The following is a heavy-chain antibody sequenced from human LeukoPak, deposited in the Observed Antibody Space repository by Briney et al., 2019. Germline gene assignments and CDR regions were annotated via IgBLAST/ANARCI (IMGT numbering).Heavy chain of an antibody. Sequence: SETLSLTCTVSGGSISSSGYYWGWIRQPPGKGLEWIGSIYYSGSTYYNPSLKSRVTISVDTSKNQFSLKLSSVTAADTAVYYCARQNRRIVVPAARYAFDIWGQGTMVTVYS. CDR1: GGSISSSGYY. CDR3: ARQNRRIVVPAARYAFDI. D-gene: IGHD2-2*01. CDR2: IYYSGST. V-gene: IGHV4-39*01. J-gene: IGHJ3*02.